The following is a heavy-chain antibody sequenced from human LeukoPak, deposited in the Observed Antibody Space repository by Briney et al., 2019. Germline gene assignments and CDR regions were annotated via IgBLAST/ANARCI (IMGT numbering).Heavy chain of an antibody. CDR3: ATTVISGSDGMDV. D-gene: IGHD4-11*01. CDR2: IYTGGST. J-gene: IGHJ6*02. V-gene: IGHV3-53*01. CDR1: GFIVSNKY. Sequence: PGGSLRLSCAASGFIVSNKYMAWVRQIPGKGLEWVSVIYTGGSTYYADSVKGRFTISRDNPKNTVHLQMNRLRVEDTAVYYCATTVISGSDGMDVWGQGTTVTVSS.